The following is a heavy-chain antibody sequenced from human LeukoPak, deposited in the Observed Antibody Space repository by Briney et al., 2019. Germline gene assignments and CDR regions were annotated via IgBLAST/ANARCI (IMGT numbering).Heavy chain of an antibody. J-gene: IGHJ4*02. CDR1: GFTFSSYS. CDR2: ISSSSSTI. CDR3: ARVMVYCSSTSCSKYYFDY. V-gene: IGHV3-48*01. D-gene: IGHD2-2*01. Sequence: PGGSLRLSCAASGFTFSSYSMNWVRQAPGKGLEWVSYISSSSSTIYYAGSVKGRFTISRDNAKNSLYLQMNSLGAEDTAVYYCARVMVYCSSTSCSKYYFDYWGQGTLVTVSS.